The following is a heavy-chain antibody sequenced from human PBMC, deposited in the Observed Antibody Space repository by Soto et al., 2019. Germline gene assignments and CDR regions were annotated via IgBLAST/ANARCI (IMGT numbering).Heavy chain of an antibody. J-gene: IGHJ6*02. Sequence: ASVKVSCKASGYTFTGYYMHWVLQAPGQGLEWMGWINPNSGGTNYAQKFQGWVTMTRDTSISTAYMELSRLRSDDTAVYYCAREISKGVIRDYGRDVWGQGTPGSVS. D-gene: IGHD3-16*01. CDR3: AREISKGVIRDYGRDV. CDR2: INPNSGGT. V-gene: IGHV1-2*04. CDR1: GYTFTGYY.